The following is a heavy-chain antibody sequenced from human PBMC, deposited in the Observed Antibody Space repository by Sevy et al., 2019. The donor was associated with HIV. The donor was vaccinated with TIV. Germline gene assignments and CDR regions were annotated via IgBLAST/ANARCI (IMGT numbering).Heavy chain of an antibody. V-gene: IGHV3-7*01. CDR1: GFNLSPYW. CDR2: IKQDGNEK. D-gene: IGHD3-22*01. J-gene: IGHJ4*02. Sequence: GGSLRLSCVASGFNLSPYWMTWVRQAPGKGLEWVANIKQDGNEKYYVDSVKGRFTVSRDKAKNAIYLQMYSLRVEDTAVYFCASNTYHYDSNTYYPVYWGQGTRVTVSS. CDR3: ASNTYHYDSNTYYPVY.